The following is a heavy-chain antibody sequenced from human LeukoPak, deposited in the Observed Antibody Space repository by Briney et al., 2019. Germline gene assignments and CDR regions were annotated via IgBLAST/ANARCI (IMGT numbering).Heavy chain of an antibody. Sequence: GGSLRLSCAASGFSFSNNGMHWVRQAPGKGLEWVAVIWDDGSYKYYADSVKGRFTISRDNSKNTLYLQITSLRAADTAVYYCAKPTSGSGSFLIDYWGQGTLVTVS. D-gene: IGHD1-26*01. J-gene: IGHJ4*02. CDR2: IWDDGSYK. CDR3: AKPTSGSGSFLIDY. CDR1: GFSFSNNG. V-gene: IGHV3-33*06.